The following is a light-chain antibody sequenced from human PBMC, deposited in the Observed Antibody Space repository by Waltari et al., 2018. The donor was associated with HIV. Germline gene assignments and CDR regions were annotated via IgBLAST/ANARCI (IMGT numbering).Light chain of an antibody. CDR1: QNIGST. CDR3: QQSSSSPPT. CDR2: YAS. V-gene: IGKV6-21*01. Sequence: VLTQSPAFRSSAADETVSITCRARQNIGSTLHWYQQKPGQAPQLVIKYASQSVSGVPSRFSGSGSGTEFTLSINGLETDDAATYYCQQSSSSPPTFGQGTTVDI. J-gene: IGKJ1*01.